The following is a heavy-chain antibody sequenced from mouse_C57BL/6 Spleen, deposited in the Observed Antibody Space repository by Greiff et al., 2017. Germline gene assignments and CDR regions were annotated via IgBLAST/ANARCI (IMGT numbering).Heavy chain of an antibody. CDR2: IYPGNSDT. Sequence: EVQLQQSGTVLARPGASVKMSCKTSGYTFTSYWMYWVKQRPGQGLEWIGDIYPGNSDTSYNQKFKGKAKLTAVTSASTAYMELSSLTNEDSAVYYCTRSPAYSYFDYWGQGTTLTVSS. J-gene: IGHJ2*01. D-gene: IGHD1-1*01. CDR3: TRSPAYSYFDY. V-gene: IGHV1-5*01. CDR1: GYTFTSYW.